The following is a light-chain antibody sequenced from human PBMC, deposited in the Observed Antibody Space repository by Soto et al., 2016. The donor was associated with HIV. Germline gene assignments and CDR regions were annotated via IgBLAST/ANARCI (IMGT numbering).Light chain of an antibody. J-gene: IGKJ1*01. CDR3: QQYNSYWT. CDR1: QSISSW. Sequence: DIQMTQSPSTLSASVGDRVTITCRASQSISSWLAWYQQKPGKAPKLLIYKASSLESGVPSRFSGSGSGTEFTLTISSLQPDDFATYYCQQYNSYWTFGQRDQGGN. CDR2: KAS. V-gene: IGKV1-5*03.